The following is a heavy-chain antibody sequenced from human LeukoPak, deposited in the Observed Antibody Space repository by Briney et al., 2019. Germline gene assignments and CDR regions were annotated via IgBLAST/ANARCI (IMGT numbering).Heavy chain of an antibody. CDR1: GFTFSSYA. CDR3: AKVVNYYDSSGYNYYFDY. J-gene: IGHJ4*02. Sequence: PGGSLRLSCAASGFTFSSYAMSWVRQAPGKGLEWVSAISGSGGSTYYADSVKGRFTISRDNSKNTLYLQMNSLRAEDTAVYYCAKVVNYYDSSGYNYYFDYWGQGTLVTVSS. D-gene: IGHD3-22*01. CDR2: ISGSGGST. V-gene: IGHV3-23*01.